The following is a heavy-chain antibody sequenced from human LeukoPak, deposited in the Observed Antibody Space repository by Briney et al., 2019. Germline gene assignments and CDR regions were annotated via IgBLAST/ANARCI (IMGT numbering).Heavy chain of an antibody. J-gene: IGHJ4*02. V-gene: IGHV3-23*01. Sequence: PGGSLRLSCAASGFTFTGYAMTWVRQAPRKGLEWVSAISGSGGGTYYADSVKGRFTISRDNSKNTLHLQMNSLRAEDTAVYYCAKDLRFGDSPGNRFDYWGQGTLVTVSS. CDR2: ISGSGGGT. D-gene: IGHD3-10*01. CDR1: GFTFTGYA. CDR3: AKDLRFGDSPGNRFDY.